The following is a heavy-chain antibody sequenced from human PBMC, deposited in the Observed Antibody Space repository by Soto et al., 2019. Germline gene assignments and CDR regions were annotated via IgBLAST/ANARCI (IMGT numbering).Heavy chain of an antibody. Sequence: GGSLRLSCAASGFTFSSYIINCVRQAPWKGLEWVSSISSSSSYIYYADSVKGRFTISGDNSKNTLYLQMNSLRAEDTALYYCAIYDDYDDNGFDYWGHGPLVTVSS. CDR2: ISSSSSYI. V-gene: IGHV3-21*01. J-gene: IGHJ4*01. CDR3: AIYDDYDDNGFDY. D-gene: IGHD4-17*01. CDR1: GFTFSSYI.